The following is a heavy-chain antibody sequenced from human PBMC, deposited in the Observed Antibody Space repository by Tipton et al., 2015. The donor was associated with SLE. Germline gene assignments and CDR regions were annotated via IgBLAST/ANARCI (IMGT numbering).Heavy chain of an antibody. CDR3: AASLVDYFDY. Sequence: SLRFSCAASRFTFSIYAMHWVRQAPGKGLEWVAVISYDGSNKYYADSVKGRFTISRDNSKNTLYLQMNSLRAEDTAVYYCAASLVDYFDYWGQGTLVTVSS. D-gene: IGHD2-15*01. V-gene: IGHV3-30*04. CDR1: RFTFSIYA. J-gene: IGHJ4*02. CDR2: ISYDGSNK.